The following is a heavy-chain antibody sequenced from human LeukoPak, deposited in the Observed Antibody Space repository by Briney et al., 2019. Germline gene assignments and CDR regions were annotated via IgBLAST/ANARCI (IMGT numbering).Heavy chain of an antibody. CDR1: GYSFTSYW. D-gene: IGHD3-16*01. CDR2: IYPGDSDT. CDR3: ARPKPLGDRAFDI. J-gene: IGHJ3*02. V-gene: IGHV5-51*01. Sequence: KDGESLKISCKGSGYSFTSYWIGWVRQMPGKGLEWMGIIYPGDSDTRYSPSFQGQVTISADKSISTAYLQWSSLKASDTAMYYCARPKPLGDRAFDIWGQGTMVTVSS.